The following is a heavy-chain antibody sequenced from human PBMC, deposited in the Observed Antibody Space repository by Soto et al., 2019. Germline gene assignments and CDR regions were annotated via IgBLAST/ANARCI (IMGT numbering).Heavy chain of an antibody. CDR3: ARASYCSGGSCYETNWFDP. CDR1: GYSISSGYY. V-gene: IGHV4-38-2*01. CDR2: IYHSGST. D-gene: IGHD2-15*01. Sequence: SETLSLTCAVSGYSISSGYYWGWIRQPPGKGLEWIGSIYHSGSTYYNPSLKSRVTISVDTSKNQFSLKLSSVTAADTAVYYCARASYCSGGSCYETNWFDPWGQGTLVTAPQ. J-gene: IGHJ5*02.